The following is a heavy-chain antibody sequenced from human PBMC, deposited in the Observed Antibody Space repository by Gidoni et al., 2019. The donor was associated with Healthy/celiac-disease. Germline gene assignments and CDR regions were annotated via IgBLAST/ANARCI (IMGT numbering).Heavy chain of an antibody. Sequence: QITLKESGPTLVKPTQTLTLTCPFSGFSLSTSGVGVGWIRQPPGKALEWLALIYWNDDKRYSPSLKSRLTITKDTSKNQVVLTMTNMDPVDTATYYCARYYYRNWFDPWGQGTLVTVSS. CDR2: IYWNDDK. V-gene: IGHV2-5*01. D-gene: IGHD3-10*01. J-gene: IGHJ5*02. CDR3: ARYYYRNWFDP. CDR1: GFSLSTSGVG.